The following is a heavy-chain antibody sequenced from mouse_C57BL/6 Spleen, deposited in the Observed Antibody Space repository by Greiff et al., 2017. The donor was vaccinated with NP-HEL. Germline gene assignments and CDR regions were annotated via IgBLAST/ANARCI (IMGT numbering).Heavy chain of an antibody. CDR1: GYTFTSYW. J-gene: IGHJ2*01. Sequence: QVQLQQSGAELAKPGASVKLSCKASGYTFTSYWMHWVKQRPGQGLEWIGYINPSSGYTKYNQKFKDKATLTADKSSSTAYRQLSSLTYEDSAVDYCAIFITTVGGYWGQGTTLTVSS. D-gene: IGHD1-1*01. V-gene: IGHV1-7*01. CDR3: AIFITTVGGY. CDR2: INPSSGYT.